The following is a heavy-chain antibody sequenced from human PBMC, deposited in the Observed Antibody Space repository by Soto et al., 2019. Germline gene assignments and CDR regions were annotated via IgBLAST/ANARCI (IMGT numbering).Heavy chain of an antibody. CDR1: GFTFSNAW. Sequence: PGGSLRLSCAASGFTFSNAWMSWVRQAPGKGLEWVGRIKSKTDGGTTDYAAPVKGRFTISRDDSKNTLYLQMNSLKTEDTAVYYCPTGPARGSIDYWGQGSLVTVSS. CDR2: IKSKTDGGTT. CDR3: PTGPARGSIDY. V-gene: IGHV3-15*01. J-gene: IGHJ4*02. D-gene: IGHD2-2*01.